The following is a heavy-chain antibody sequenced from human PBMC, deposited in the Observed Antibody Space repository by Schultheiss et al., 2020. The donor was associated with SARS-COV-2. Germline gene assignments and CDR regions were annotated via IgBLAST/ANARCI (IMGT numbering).Heavy chain of an antibody. CDR1: GFSLSTSGMR. Sequence: SGPTLVKPTQTLTLTCTFSGFSLSTSGMRASWIRQPPGKALEWLALIYWNDDKRYSPSLKSRLSITKDTSKSQVVLTMTNMDPVDTATYYCARIVVPAAISWFDPWGQGTLVTVSS. CDR2: IYWNDDK. CDR3: ARIVVPAAISWFDP. D-gene: IGHD2-2*01. J-gene: IGHJ5*02. V-gene: IGHV2-5*08.